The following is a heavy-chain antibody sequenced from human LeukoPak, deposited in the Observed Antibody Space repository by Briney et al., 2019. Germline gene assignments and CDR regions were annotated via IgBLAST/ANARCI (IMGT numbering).Heavy chain of an antibody. CDR2: IYPSGST. CDR1: GGSISSYY. J-gene: IGHJ3*02. D-gene: IGHD2-2*01. Sequence: SETLPLTCTVSGGSISSYYWSWVRQPAGKGLEWIGRIYPSGSTNYTPSLKSRVTMSVDTSKNQFSLNLSSVTAADTAVYYCAREGYCSSTSCYFPFDIWGQGTMVTVSS. CDR3: AREGYCSSTSCYFPFDI. V-gene: IGHV4-4*07.